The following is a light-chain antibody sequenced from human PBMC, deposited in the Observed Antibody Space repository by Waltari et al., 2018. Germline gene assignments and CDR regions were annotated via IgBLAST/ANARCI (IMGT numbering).Light chain of an antibody. CDR3: QSYDSGLSASV. CDR2: GND. J-gene: IGLJ3*02. Sequence: QSVLTQPHSVSGAPGQRVTIPCTGSSSNIGADYDVPWYQHLPGKVPKLLIYGNDARPSGVPVRFSASKSGTSAYLAISGLQPDDEAYYYCQSYDSGLSASVFGGGTKLTVL. CDR1: SSNIGADYD. V-gene: IGLV1-40*01.